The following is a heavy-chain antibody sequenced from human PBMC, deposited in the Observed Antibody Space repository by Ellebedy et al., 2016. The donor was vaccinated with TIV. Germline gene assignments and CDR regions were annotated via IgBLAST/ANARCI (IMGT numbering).Heavy chain of an antibody. J-gene: IGHJ5*02. Sequence: PGGSLRLSCAASGFTFDNYAMSWVRQAPGKGLEWVSTISATGYDTYYADSLKGRFTISRDNAKNSLFLQMNSLRAEDTAVYYCARIQPEDWFDPWGQGTLVTVSS. CDR2: ISATGYDT. D-gene: IGHD5-18*01. CDR3: ARIQPEDWFDP. CDR1: GFTFDNYA. V-gene: IGHV3-23*01.